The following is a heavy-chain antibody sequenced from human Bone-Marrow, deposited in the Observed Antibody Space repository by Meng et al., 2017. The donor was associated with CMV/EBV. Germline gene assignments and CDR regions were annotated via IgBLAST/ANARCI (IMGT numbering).Heavy chain of an antibody. CDR3: TRRRDGDYYNGMDV. CDR2: IARNGGRI. Sequence: GESLKIPCAASGFIFDDSYMSWIRQAPGRGLEWVSYIARNGGRIHYADSVKGRFTIIRDNAKNSLYLQMDSLRAEDTAVYYCTRRRDGDYYNGMDVWGQGTTVTVSS. CDR1: GFIFDDSY. V-gene: IGHV3-11*04. J-gene: IGHJ6*02.